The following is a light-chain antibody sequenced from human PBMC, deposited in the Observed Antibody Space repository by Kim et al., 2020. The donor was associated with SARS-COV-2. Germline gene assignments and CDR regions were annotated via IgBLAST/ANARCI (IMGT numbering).Light chain of an antibody. V-gene: IGKV1-27*01. CDR1: QYISNN. CDR2: AAS. CDR3: QNYFSASYT. J-gene: IGKJ4*01. Sequence: DIQMTQSPSSLSASVGDRVTITCRASQYISNNLAWYQQKPGKVPNLLIYAASTVHSGVPSRFSGSESGTDFTLTISSLQAEDDATYYCQNYFSASYTFGGGTKVDIK.